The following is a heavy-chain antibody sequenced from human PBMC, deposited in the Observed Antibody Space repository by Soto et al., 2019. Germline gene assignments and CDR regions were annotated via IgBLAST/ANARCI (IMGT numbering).Heavy chain of an antibody. Sequence: QVQLVQSGAEGKKPGASVKVSCKASGYTFTNYDLTWVRQAPGQGLEWMGWISGYNGITNYAQKLQGRVTMTTDTATITAYMELRSLRSDATAVYYCARGRGDLDYWGQGTLVTVSS. V-gene: IGHV1-18*01. CDR1: GYTFTNYD. CDR2: ISGYNGIT. J-gene: IGHJ4*02. CDR3: ARGRGDLDY.